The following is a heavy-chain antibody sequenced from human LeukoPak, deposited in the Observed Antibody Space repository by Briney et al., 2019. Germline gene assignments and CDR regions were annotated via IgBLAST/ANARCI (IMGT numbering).Heavy chain of an antibody. D-gene: IGHD6-19*01. CDR2: IYPGDSNT. CDR1: GYSFTSYW. CDR3: ALSYSSGWDSYYYYFDY. J-gene: IGHJ4*02. V-gene: IGHV5-51*01. Sequence: GESLKISCKGSGYSFTSYWIGWVRQMPGKGLEWMGIIYPGDSNTRYSPSFQGQVTISADKSISTAYLQWSSLKASDTAMYYCALSYSSGWDSYYYYFDYWGQGTLVTASS.